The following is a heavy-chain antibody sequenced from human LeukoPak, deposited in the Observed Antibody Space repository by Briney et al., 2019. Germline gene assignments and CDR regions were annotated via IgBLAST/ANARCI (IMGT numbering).Heavy chain of an antibody. CDR1: GGSISSYY. CDR2: IYYSGTT. CDR3: ARGGWYVFDY. V-gene: IGHV4-59*01. J-gene: IGHJ4*02. Sequence: PSETLSLTCTVSGGSISSYYWSWIRQPPGKGLEWIGYIYYSGTTNYNPSLKSRVTISVDTSKNQFSLKLSSVTAADTAVYYCARGGWYVFDYWGQGTLVTVSS. D-gene: IGHD6-19*01.